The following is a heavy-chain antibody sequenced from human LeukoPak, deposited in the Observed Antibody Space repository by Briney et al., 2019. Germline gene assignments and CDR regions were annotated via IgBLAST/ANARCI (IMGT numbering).Heavy chain of an antibody. J-gene: IGHJ4*02. D-gene: IGHD4-17*01. Sequence: GGSLRLSCAASGFTFSSYGMHWVRQAPGKGLEWVAVIWYDGSNKYYADSVKGRFTISRDNSKSTLYLQMNSLRAEDTAVYYCAKIGGDYGDYGPFDYWGQGTLVTVSS. CDR1: GFTFSSYG. CDR2: IWYDGSNK. V-gene: IGHV3-33*06. CDR3: AKIGGDYGDYGPFDY.